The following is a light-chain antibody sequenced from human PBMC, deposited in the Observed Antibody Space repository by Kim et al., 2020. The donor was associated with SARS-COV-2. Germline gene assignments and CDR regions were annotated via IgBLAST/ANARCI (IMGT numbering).Light chain of an antibody. J-gene: IGLJ2*01. CDR3: QAWATNTGL. Sequence: SYELTQPPSVSVSPGQTASIPCSADKLGDKYACWYQQKPGQSPVLVIYHSDKRPPGIPERFSASNSGNTATLTISGTQAMAEADYYCQAWATNTGLFGGG. CDR2: HSD. CDR1: KLGDKY. V-gene: IGLV3-1*01.